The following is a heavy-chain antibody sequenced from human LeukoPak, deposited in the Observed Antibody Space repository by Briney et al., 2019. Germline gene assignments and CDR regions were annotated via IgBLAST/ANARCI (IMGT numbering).Heavy chain of an antibody. D-gene: IGHD3-3*01. CDR2: IRYDGSEK. Sequence: GGSLRLSCAASRFRFSSYGMHWVRQAPGKGLEWVAFIRYDGSEKFHAESVTGRFTISRDNSKNTLSLQMTTLRPDDTAVYFCVRDTSVGAAYFDFWGQGALVAVSS. CDR1: RFRFSSYG. V-gene: IGHV3-30*02. J-gene: IGHJ4*02. CDR3: VRDTSVGAAYFDF.